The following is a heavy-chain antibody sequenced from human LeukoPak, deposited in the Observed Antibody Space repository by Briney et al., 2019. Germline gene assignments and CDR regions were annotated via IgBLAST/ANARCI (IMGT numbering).Heavy chain of an antibody. V-gene: IGHV3-30*04. CDR2: ISYDGSNK. CDR1: GFTFSSYA. D-gene: IGHD5-18*01. Sequence: PGGSLRLSCAASGFTFSSYAMHWVRQAPGKGLEGVAVISYDGSNKYYADSVKGRFTISRDNSKNTLYLQMNSLRAEDTAVYYCAKDDEGLQFTAMAAVIDYWGQGTLVTVAA. CDR3: AKDDEGLQFTAMAAVIDY. J-gene: IGHJ4*02.